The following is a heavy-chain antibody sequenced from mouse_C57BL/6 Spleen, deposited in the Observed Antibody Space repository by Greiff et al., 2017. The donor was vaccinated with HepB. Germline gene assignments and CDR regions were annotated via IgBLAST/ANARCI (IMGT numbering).Heavy chain of an antibody. J-gene: IGHJ2*01. CDR2: IYPSDSET. D-gene: IGHD1-1*01. CDR1: GYTFTSYW. V-gene: IGHV1-52*01. Sequence: QVQLQQPGAELVRPGSSVKLSCKASGYTFTSYWMHWVKQRPIQGLEWIGNIYPSDSETHYNQKFKDKATLTVDKSSSTAYMQLSSLTSEDSAVYYCERGACYYGSGYYFDYWGQGTTLTVSS. CDR3: ERGACYYGSGYYFDY.